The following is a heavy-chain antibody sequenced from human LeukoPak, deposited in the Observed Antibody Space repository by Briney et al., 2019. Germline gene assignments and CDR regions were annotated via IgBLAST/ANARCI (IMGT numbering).Heavy chain of an antibody. D-gene: IGHD3-10*01. CDR1: GGSISSSSYY. CDR3: PRHRYYGAGSSPIDY. J-gene: IGHJ4*01. CDR2: IYYSGSN. V-gene: IGHV4-39*01. Sequence: SETLSLTCTVSGGSISSSSYYWGWTRHPPGKGLEWIRCIYYSGSNYYNPSLKSRVTISVDTSKTQFSLKLSSVTAADTAVYYCPRHRYYGAGSSPIDYWGHGTLGTASS.